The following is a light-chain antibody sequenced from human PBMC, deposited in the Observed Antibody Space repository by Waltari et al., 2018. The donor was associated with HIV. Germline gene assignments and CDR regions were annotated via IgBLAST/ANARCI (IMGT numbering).Light chain of an antibody. CDR3: AAWDDSLNGYV. Sequence: QSVLTQPPSVSEAPRQRVTISCSGSRSNIGHNSVNWYQQVPGKAHKLLIYDDVLLSSGVSDRFSGSKSGTAASLAIRGLQSEDEADYYCAAWDDSLNGYVFGSGTKVTVL. CDR2: DDV. J-gene: IGLJ1*01. V-gene: IGLV1-36*01. CDR1: RSNIGHNS.